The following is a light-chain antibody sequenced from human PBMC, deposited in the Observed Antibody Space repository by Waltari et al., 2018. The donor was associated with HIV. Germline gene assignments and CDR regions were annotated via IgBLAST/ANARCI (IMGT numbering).Light chain of an antibody. J-gene: IGLJ3*02. Sequence: QSVLTQPPSVSGAPGQRVTISCTGNSSNIGPGYDVHWYQQLPGPAPKPLIYANTNRPSGVPDRFSGSKAGTSVSLAITGLEAEDEAEYYCQSFDSSLSGWLFGGGTKLTVL. CDR3: QSFDSSLSGWL. CDR1: SSNIGPGYD. CDR2: ANT. V-gene: IGLV1-40*01.